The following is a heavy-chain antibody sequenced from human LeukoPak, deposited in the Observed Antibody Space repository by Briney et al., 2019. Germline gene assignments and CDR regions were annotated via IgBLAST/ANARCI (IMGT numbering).Heavy chain of an antibody. CDR3: ARRLLGTTTSYFDY. J-gene: IGHJ4*02. D-gene: IGHD1-26*01. V-gene: IGHV3-30-3*01. CDR2: ITYDGSNK. Sequence: QAGGSLRLSCAASGFTFSSYVMHWVRQAPGNGLEWVAVITYDGSNKNYAESVKGRFTIYRDNSKNTLDLQMNSLRAEDTAVYYCARRLLGTTTSYFDYWGQGTLVTVSS. CDR1: GFTFSSYV.